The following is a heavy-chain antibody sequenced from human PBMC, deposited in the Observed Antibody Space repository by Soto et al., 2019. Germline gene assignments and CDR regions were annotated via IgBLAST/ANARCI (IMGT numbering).Heavy chain of an antibody. V-gene: IGHV1-18*01. CDR1: GYTFTISG. CDR3: ARVWVGTTFAYYYGMDV. Sequence: ASVKVSCKASGYTFTISGINWVRQAPGQGLEWMGWISAYNGNTNYAQKLQGRVTMTTDTSTSTAYMELRSLRSDDTAVYYCARVWVGTTFAYYYGMDVWGQGTTVTVSS. CDR2: ISAYNGNT. J-gene: IGHJ6*02. D-gene: IGHD1-1*01.